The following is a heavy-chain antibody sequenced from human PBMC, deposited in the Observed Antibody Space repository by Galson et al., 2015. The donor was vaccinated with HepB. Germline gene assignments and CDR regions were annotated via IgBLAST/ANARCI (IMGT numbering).Heavy chain of an antibody. CDR2: ISYEGSKK. J-gene: IGHJ4*01. V-gene: IGHV3-30-3*01. CDR1: DFTFGSYD. D-gene: IGHD4-11*01. CDR3: AREREGGFSNFVDH. Sequence: SLRLSCAAFDFTFGSYDMHWVRQTPGKGLEWVAIISYEGSKKYYGDFVEGRFTISRDNSKNTLNLQMNSLRVEDTAVYYCAREREGGFSNFVDHWGHGTLVTVSS.